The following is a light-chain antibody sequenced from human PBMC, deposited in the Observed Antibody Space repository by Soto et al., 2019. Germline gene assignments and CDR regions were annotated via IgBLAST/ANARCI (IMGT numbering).Light chain of an antibody. Sequence: IPMTQSPSTLSASVGDRVTITCRARPRIRSWLAWYQQKPGKAPKLLIYDASSLESGVPSRFSGSGSGTEFTLTISSLQPDDFATYYCQQYNSYSYTFGQGTKLEIK. CDR3: QQYNSYSYT. CDR1: PRIRSW. V-gene: IGKV1-5*01. J-gene: IGKJ2*01. CDR2: DAS.